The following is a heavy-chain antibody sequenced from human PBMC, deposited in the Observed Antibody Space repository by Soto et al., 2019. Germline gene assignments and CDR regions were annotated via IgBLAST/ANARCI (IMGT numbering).Heavy chain of an antibody. J-gene: IGHJ4*02. CDR2: IDWDDEK. D-gene: IGHD2-21*01. CDR1: GFSLTTGGMC. Sequence: SGPTLVNPTQTLTLTCTFSGFSLTTGGMCVSWIRQPPGQALEWLARIDWDDEKYYSTSLRTRLSISKDTSKNEVVLTLTNMDPVGTATYYCARTPSYCVGPDCFLTGFDFWGQGARVTVSS. CDR3: ARTPSYCVGPDCFLTGFDF. V-gene: IGHV2-70*11.